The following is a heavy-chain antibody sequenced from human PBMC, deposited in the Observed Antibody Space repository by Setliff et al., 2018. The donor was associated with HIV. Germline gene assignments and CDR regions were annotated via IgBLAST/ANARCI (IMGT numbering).Heavy chain of an antibody. J-gene: IGHJ4*02. V-gene: IGHV4-4*07. CDR2: IYFPITST. D-gene: IGHD1-26*01. Sequence: PSETLSLTCAVSGGSISGSYWTWIRQPAGKGLEWIGRIYFPITSTNYNPSLKSRITLSVDTSNNQFSLKLSSVTAADTAVYYCARHLRWELPYYFDYWGQGTLVTVSS. CDR3: ARHLRWELPYYFDY. CDR1: GGSISGSY.